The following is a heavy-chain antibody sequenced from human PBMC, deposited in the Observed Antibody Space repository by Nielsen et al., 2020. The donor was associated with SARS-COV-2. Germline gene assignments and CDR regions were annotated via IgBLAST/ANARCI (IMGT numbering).Heavy chain of an antibody. CDR2: IYYSGST. Sequence: SETLSLTCTVSGGSISSGGYYWSWIRQPPGKGLEWIGYIYYSGSTNYNPSLKSRVTISVDTSKNQFSLKLSSVTAADTAVYYCAREPPYGDYFDYWGQGTLVTVSS. J-gene: IGHJ4*02. D-gene: IGHD4-17*01. CDR1: GGSISSGGYY. V-gene: IGHV4-61*08. CDR3: AREPPYGDYFDY.